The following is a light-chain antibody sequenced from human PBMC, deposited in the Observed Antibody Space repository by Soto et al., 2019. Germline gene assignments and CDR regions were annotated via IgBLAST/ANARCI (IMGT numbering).Light chain of an antibody. CDR2: GAS. V-gene: IGKV3-20*01. J-gene: IGKJ4*01. CDR3: QQYDTSLPYT. CDR1: QSVNNNY. Sequence: EIVLTQSPGTLSLSPGDRATLSCEASQSVNNNYLAWYQHKPGQAPRLLIYGASSRATGIPDRFSGSGSGTDFTITISRLEPEDFAVYYCQQYDTSLPYTFGGGTKVEIK.